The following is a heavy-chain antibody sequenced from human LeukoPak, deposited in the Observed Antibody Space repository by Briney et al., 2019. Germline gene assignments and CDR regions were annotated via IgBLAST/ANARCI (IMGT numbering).Heavy chain of an antibody. D-gene: IGHD3-22*01. V-gene: IGHV5-51*01. CDR3: ARDYDSSGSWFDP. J-gene: IGHJ5*02. Sequence: GESLKISCTGSEYSFTGYWIGWVRQLPGKGLEWMGIIYHGDSDTRYSPSFQGQVTISADKSISTAYLQWSSLKASDTAMYYCARDYDSSGSWFDPWGQGTLVTVSS. CDR1: EYSFTGYW. CDR2: IYHGDSDT.